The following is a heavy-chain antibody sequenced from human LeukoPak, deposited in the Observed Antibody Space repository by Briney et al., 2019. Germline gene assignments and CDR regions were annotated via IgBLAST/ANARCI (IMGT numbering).Heavy chain of an antibody. CDR3: ARAAYSGSYHSDY. D-gene: IGHD1-26*01. V-gene: IGHV4-61*01. J-gene: IGHJ4*02. Sequence: SETLSLTCTVSGGSVSSGSYYWSWIRQPPGKGLEWIGYIYHSGSTNYNPSLKSRVTISVDTSKNQFSLKLSSVTAADTAVYYCARAAYSGSYHSDYWGQGTLVTVSS. CDR2: IYHSGST. CDR1: GGSVSSGSYY.